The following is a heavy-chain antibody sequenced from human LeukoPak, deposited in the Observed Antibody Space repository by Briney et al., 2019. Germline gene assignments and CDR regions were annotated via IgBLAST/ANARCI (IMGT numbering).Heavy chain of an antibody. V-gene: IGHV4-59*12. CDR1: GDSISSYY. Sequence: SETLSLTCTVSGDSISSYYWSWIRQPPGKGLEWIGYVYYSGSTNSNPSLKSRVTISVDTSKNQFSLKLSSLTAADTAVYYCARDLLYGMDVWGQGTTVTVSS. D-gene: IGHD1-26*01. CDR3: ARDLLYGMDV. CDR2: VYYSGST. J-gene: IGHJ6*02.